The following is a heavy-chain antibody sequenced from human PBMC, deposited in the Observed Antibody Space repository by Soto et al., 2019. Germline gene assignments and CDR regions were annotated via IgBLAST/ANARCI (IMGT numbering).Heavy chain of an antibody. CDR3: ARTPETRDWLDP. V-gene: IGHV4-59*02. J-gene: IGHJ5*02. CDR1: GASVSSYY. Sequence: LSLTFSVSGASVSSYYWSWVRQPPGKGLEWIGYIYYIGAYNYNPSLKSRVTISVDTSKNQFSLKLTSVTAADTAVYYCARTPETRDWLDPWGQGTLVTVSS. D-gene: IGHD1-7*01. CDR2: IYYIGAY.